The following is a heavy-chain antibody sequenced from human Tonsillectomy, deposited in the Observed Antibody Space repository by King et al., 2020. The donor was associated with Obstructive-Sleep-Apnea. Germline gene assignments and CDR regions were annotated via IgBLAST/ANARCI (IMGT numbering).Heavy chain of an antibody. D-gene: IGHD3-3*01. J-gene: IGHJ5*02. V-gene: IGHV3-7*03. CDR3: ARGITVFGVVTYNWFDP. CDR1: GFTFSSYW. CDR2: IKQDGSEK. Sequence: EVQLVESGGGLVQPGGSLRLSCAASGFTFSSYWMSWVRQAPGKGLEWVANIKQDGSEKYYVDSVKGRFTISRDNAKNSLNLKMNSLRAEDTAVYYCARGITVFGVVTYNWFDPWGQGTLVTVSS.